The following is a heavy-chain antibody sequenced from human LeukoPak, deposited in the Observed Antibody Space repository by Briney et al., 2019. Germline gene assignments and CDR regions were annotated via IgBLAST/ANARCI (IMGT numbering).Heavy chain of an antibody. V-gene: IGHV3-48*04. CDR3: AELGITMIGGV. Sequence: SERSLRLSCAASGFTFSSYGMNWVRQAPGKGLGWVSYISSSGSTIYYADSVKGRFTISRDNAKNSLYLQMNSLRAEDTAVYYCAELGITMIGGVWGKGTTVTISS. CDR1: GFTFSSYG. CDR2: ISSSGSTI. J-gene: IGHJ6*04. D-gene: IGHD3-10*02.